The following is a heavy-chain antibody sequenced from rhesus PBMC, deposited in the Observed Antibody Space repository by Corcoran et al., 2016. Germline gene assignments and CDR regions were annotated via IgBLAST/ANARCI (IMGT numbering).Heavy chain of an antibody. D-gene: IGHD6S26*01. CDR1: GFSISRGYA. Sequence: QVQLQESGPGLVKPSETLSLTCAVSGFSISRGYAWGWIRQPPGKGLEWIGQIYGEPGSTFNNPFLKSRVTVSKDTSKNQFSLKLTSVTAADTAVYYCARDAAASGLDFDYWGQGVLVTVSS. CDR3: ARDAAASGLDFDY. V-gene: IGHV4-127*01. CDR2: IYGEPGST. J-gene: IGHJ4*01.